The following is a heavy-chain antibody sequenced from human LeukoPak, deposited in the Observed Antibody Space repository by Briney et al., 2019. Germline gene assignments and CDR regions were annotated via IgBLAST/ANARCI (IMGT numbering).Heavy chain of an antibody. CDR3: AKDNAESYYDILTGYYTPRGYFDY. CDR1: GFTFSSYG. Sequence: GGSLRLSCAASGFTFSSYGMHWVRQAPGKGLEWVAFIRYDGSNKYYADSVKGRFTISRDNSKNTLYLQMNSLRAEDTAVYYCAKDNAESYYDILTGYYTPRGYFDYRGQGTLVTVSS. D-gene: IGHD3-9*01. V-gene: IGHV3-30*02. J-gene: IGHJ4*02. CDR2: IRYDGSNK.